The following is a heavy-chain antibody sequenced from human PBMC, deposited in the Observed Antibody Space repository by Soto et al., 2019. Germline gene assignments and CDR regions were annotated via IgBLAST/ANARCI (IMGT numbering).Heavy chain of an antibody. CDR3: VRTSLVVAVATREDF. V-gene: IGHV3-74*01. D-gene: IGHD2-15*01. Sequence: GGSLRLSCAASGFTFSNYWMHWVRQAPGKGLVWVSRIDSDGSRITYADFVKGRFTISRDNAKNTVYLHMNSLTAEDTAVYYCVRTSLVVAVATREDFWGQG. J-gene: IGHJ4*02. CDR2: IDSDGSRI. CDR1: GFTFSNYW.